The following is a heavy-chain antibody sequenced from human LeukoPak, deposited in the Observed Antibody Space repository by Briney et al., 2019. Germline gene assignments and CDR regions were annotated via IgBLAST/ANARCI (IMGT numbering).Heavy chain of an antibody. D-gene: IGHD3-10*01. J-gene: IGHJ5*02. CDR3: AKDTVVYGSGYNWFDP. Sequence: GGSLRLSCAVSGFSVTNNYMSWVRQAPGKGLEWVAVISYDGSNKYYADSVKGRFTISRDDSKNTLYLHMNSLRAEDTAIYYCAKDTVVYGSGYNWFDPWGQGTLVTVSS. CDR2: ISYDGSNK. CDR1: GFSVTNNY. V-gene: IGHV3-30*18.